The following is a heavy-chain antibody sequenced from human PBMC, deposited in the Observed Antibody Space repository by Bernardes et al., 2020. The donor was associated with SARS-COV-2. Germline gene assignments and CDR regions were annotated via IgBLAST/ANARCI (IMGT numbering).Heavy chain of an antibody. CDR2: ISYDGSNK. Sequence: GGSLRLSCAASGFTFSSYAMHWVRQAPGKGLEWVAVISYDGSNKYYADSVKGRFTISRDNSKNTLYLQMNSLRAEDTAVYYCARDSLPGGRLGRWWYFDLWGRGTLVTVSS. V-gene: IGHV3-30*07. J-gene: IGHJ2*01. D-gene: IGHD2-15*01. CDR1: GFTFSSYA. CDR3: ARDSLPGGRLGRWWYFDL.